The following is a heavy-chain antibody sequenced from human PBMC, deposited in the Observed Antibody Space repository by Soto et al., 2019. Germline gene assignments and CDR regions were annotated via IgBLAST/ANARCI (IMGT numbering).Heavy chain of an antibody. CDR1: GGTFSSYA. CDR3: AKSPPSRLIVVVGSDY. Sequence: QVQLVQSGAEVKKPGSSVKVSCKASGGTFSSYAISWVRQAPGQGLEWMGGIIPIFGTANYAQKFQGRVTITADESTSTAYMELSSLRSEDTAVYYCAKSPPSRLIVVVGSDYWGQGTLVTVSS. V-gene: IGHV1-69*12. CDR2: IIPIFGTA. D-gene: IGHD3-22*01. J-gene: IGHJ4*02.